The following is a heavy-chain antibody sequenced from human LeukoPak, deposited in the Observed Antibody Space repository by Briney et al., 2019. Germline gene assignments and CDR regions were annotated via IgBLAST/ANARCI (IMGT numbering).Heavy chain of an antibody. V-gene: IGHV1-46*01. CDR3: ARAGYSSSWYFVDP. CDR1: GYTFTSYY. CDR2: MNPSGGST. D-gene: IGHD6-13*01. Sequence: PSVKVSCEASGYTFTSYYMHCVTEASGQGRECMGIMNPSGGSTSYAQTLQGRDTMTRDTSTSTVYMELSSLRSEDTGVYYCARAGYSSSWYFVDPWGQGTLVTVSS. J-gene: IGHJ5*02.